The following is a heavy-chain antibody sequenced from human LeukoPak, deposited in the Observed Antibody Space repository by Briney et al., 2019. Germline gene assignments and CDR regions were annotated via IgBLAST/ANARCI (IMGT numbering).Heavy chain of an antibody. V-gene: IGHV3-7*01. J-gene: IGHJ4*02. Sequence: GGSLRLSCAASGFIFSNYWMTWVRQTPGKGLEWVANIKQDGSTKYYMDSVKGRFTISRDNAKNSLYLQMNNLRAEDTAVYYCARDYSASGSFDYWGQGTLVTVSS. CDR1: GFIFSNYW. CDR2: IKQDGSTK. CDR3: ARDYSASGSFDY. D-gene: IGHD3-10*01.